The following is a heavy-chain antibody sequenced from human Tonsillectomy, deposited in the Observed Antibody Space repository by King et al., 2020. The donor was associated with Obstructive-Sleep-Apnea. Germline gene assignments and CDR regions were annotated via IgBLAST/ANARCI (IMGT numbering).Heavy chain of an antibody. Sequence: QLVQSGAEVKKSGASLKISCKGPGYRFSNYWIGWVRQMPGKGLEWMGIIYPGDSDTRYSPSFQGQVTISADKSLSTAYLQWGSLKASDTAIYYCARHPKYGSYCGGDCFAFDYWGQGTLVTVSS. CDR1: GYRFSNYW. CDR2: IYPGDSDT. V-gene: IGHV5-51*01. J-gene: IGHJ4*02. CDR3: ARHPKYGSYCGGDCFAFDY. D-gene: IGHD2-21*02.